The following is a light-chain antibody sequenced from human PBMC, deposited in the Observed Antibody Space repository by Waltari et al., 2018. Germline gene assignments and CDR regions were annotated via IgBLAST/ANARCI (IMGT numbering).Light chain of an antibody. Sequence: QSALTQRPSLSGTPGQGVPIPCSGASSNIGANAVHLYQQFPGTAPKLLIYSNYRRPSGVPERFSGSKSGISASLAISGLQSEDEADYYCATWDDKLNGVLFGGGTKLTVL. J-gene: IGLJ3*02. V-gene: IGLV1-44*01. CDR1: SSNIGANA. CDR3: ATWDDKLNGVL. CDR2: SNY.